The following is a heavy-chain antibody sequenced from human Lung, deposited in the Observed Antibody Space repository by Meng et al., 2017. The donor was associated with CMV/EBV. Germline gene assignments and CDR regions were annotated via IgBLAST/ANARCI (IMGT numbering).Heavy chain of an antibody. D-gene: IGHD3-16*02. CDR2: IYPSDSDT. V-gene: IGHV5-51*07. J-gene: IGHJ4*02. CDR3: ARRAGGSYPIGGDFDY. CDR1: YDFTKDL. Sequence: YDFTKDLYGWVHYVPQKGLAWMGIIYPSDSDTRYNPSFQGQVTISADKSISTAYLQWSSLKDSDTAMYYCARRAGGSYPIGGDFDYWGQGTLVTVSS.